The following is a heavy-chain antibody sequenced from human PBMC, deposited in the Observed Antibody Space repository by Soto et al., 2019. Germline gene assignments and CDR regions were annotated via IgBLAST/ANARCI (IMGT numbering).Heavy chain of an antibody. J-gene: IGHJ4*02. CDR3: ARSIRAKSPLTG. CDR2: ISETGSHT. V-gene: IGHV3-11*06. D-gene: IGHD7-27*01. Sequence: PVGSLRLSCESSVCTFTDYHMSCIRHSPGKWLEWVALISETGSHTAYAESVKGRFTISRDNARPSVFLQMNSLRSDDTAVYFCARSIRAKSPLTGWGEGTSVSVSS. CDR1: VCTFTDYH.